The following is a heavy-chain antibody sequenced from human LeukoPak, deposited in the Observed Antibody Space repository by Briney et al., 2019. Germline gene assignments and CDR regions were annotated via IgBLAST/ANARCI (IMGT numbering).Heavy chain of an antibody. V-gene: IGHV3-23*01. CDR2: VTGSGGTT. CDR3: TRTFYLDSSSYFYF. Sequence: PGGSLRLSCAASGFTFSSYAMNWVRQAPGKGLEWVSAVTGSGGTTHYADSVKGRFTISRDNSINTLYLQMNSLRAEDTAVYYCTRTFYLDSSSYFYFWGLGTLVTVSS. CDR1: GFTFSSYA. D-gene: IGHD3-22*01. J-gene: IGHJ4*02.